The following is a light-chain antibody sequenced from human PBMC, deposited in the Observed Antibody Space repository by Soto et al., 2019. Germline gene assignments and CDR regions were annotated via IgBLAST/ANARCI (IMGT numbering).Light chain of an antibody. CDR3: QQYGGSSRT. CDR2: ETY. Sequence: IVLTKSPDTRSLSPGERVTLSCRASQSVRNNYLAWYQQKPGQAPRLLIYETYRRATGIPDRFSGSGSGIDFTLTISRLEPEDFAVYLCQQYGGSSRTFGLGTKVDIK. CDR1: QSVRNNY. V-gene: IGKV3-20*01. J-gene: IGKJ1*01.